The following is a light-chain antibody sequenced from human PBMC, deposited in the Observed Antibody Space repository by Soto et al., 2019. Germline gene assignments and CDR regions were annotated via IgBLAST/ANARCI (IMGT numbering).Light chain of an antibody. V-gene: IGLV2-14*03. J-gene: IGLJ1*01. CDR2: DVT. CDR3: TSYTTSSTYV. CDR1: SSDVGSYNY. Sequence: LVQPASVSGSPGQSITIFCTGTSSDVGSYNYVSWYQQHPGRAHKLMIYDVTNRPSGVSNRISGSKSGSTASLSISGLQAEDEADYFCTSYTTSSTYVFGTGTKVTVL.